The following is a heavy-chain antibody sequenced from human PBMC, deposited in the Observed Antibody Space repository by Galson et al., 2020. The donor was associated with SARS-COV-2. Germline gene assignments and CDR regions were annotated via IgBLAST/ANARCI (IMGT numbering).Heavy chain of an antibody. V-gene: IGHV2-26*01. CDR3: ARIRNRYSSSWYKYYYYGMDV. CDR2: IFSNDEK. J-gene: IGHJ6*02. CDR1: GFSHSNARMG. Sequence: SGPTLVKLTETLTLTCTVSGFSHSNARMGVSWIRQPPGKALEWLAHIFSNDEKSYSTSLKSRLTISKDTSKSQVVLTMPNMDPVDTATYYCARIRNRYSSSWYKYYYYGMDVWGQGTTVTVSS. D-gene: IGHD6-13*01.